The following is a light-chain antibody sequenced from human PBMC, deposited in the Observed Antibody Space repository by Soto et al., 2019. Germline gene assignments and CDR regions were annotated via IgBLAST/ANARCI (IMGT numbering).Light chain of an antibody. V-gene: IGKV3-20*01. CDR3: RNCDDYPFT. Sequence: EVVLMQSPDTLSLSPGERATLSCRASESISSHYIAWYQHKPGQAPRLLIFGASTRATAITDRFSGSWSGTDVTLTISRLEPEDFAMYYCRNCDDYPFTFGPGTKVDIK. CDR2: GAS. J-gene: IGKJ3*01. CDR1: ESISSHY.